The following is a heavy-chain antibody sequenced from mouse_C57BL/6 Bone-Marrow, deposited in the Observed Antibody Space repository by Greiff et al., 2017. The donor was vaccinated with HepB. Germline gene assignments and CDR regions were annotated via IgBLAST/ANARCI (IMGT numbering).Heavy chain of an antibody. CDR2: IHPNSGST. CDR1: GYTFTSYW. Sequence: QVQLQHPGAELVKPGASVKLSCKASGYTFTSYWMHWVKQRPGQGLEWIGMIHPNSGSTNYNEKFKSKATLTVDKSSSTAYMQLSSLTSEDSAVYYCARRSGIYYYGSSPYFDYWGQGTTLTVSS. CDR3: ARRSGIYYYGSSPYFDY. V-gene: IGHV1-64*01. J-gene: IGHJ2*01. D-gene: IGHD1-1*01.